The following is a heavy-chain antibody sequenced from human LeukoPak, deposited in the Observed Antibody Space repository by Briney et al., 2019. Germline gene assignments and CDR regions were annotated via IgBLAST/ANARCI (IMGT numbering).Heavy chain of an antibody. J-gene: IGHJ4*02. CDR1: GFTFSDYY. V-gene: IGHV3-11*06. Sequence: GGSLRLSCAASGFTFSDYYMSWIRQAPGKGLEWVPYISSSSSYTNYADSVKGRFTISRDNAKNSLYLQMNSLRAEDTAVYYCARATTVTRWVYFDYWGQGTLVTVSS. CDR3: ARATTVTRWVYFDY. D-gene: IGHD4-17*01. CDR2: ISSSSSYT.